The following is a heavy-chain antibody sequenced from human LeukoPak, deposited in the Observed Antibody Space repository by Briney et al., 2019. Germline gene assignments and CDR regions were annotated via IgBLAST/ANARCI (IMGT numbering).Heavy chain of an antibody. CDR1: GFTFSTYW. J-gene: IGHJ4*02. CDR3: TKWSGFGDD. CDR2: ISGSGGST. V-gene: IGHV3-23*01. Sequence: PGGSLRLSCEASGFTFSTYWMSWVRQAPGKGLEWVSGISGSGGSTFYADSVKGRFTISRDNSRNTLYLQMSSLRPEDTAVYYCTKWSGFGDDWGQGTLVTVSS. D-gene: IGHD3-10*01.